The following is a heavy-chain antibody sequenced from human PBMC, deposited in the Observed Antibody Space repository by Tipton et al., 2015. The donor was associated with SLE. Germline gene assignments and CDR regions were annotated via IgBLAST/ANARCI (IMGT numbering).Heavy chain of an antibody. CDR1: GFSISSYY. V-gene: IGHV4-38-2*02. D-gene: IGHD6-19*01. CDR3: ARRGWVDAFDI. CDR2: TYHSGTT. J-gene: IGHJ3*02. Sequence: TLSLTCTVSGFSISSYYWGWIRQPPGKGLEWLGTTYHSGTTYYNPSLKSRLTLSIDTSKNQFSLKLSSVTAADTAVYYCARRGWVDAFDIWGQGTMVTISA.